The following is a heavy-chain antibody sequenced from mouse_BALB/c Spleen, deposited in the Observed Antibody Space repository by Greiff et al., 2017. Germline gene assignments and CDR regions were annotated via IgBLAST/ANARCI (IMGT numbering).Heavy chain of an antibody. J-gene: IGHJ3*01. V-gene: IGHV5-6-5*01. D-gene: IGHD1-1*01. CDR3: AREGPNYYGSRD. Sequence: EVMLVESGGGLVKPGGSLKLSCAASGFTFSSYAMSWVRQTPEKRLEWVASISSGGSTYYPDSVKGRFTISRDNARNILYLQMSSLRSEDTAMYYCAREGPNYYGSRDWGQGTLVTVSA. CDR2: ISSGGST. CDR1: GFTFSSYA.